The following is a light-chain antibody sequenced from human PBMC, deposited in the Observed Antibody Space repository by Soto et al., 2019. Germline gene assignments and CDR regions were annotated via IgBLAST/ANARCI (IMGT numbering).Light chain of an antibody. Sequence: DIQMTQSPSSLSPSVGDRVTITCRASRSISDWLAWYQQKTGKAPNLLIYRASNLESGVPSRFSGSGSGTEFTLTISSLQPDDFATYYCQQYHSYPRTCAQGTKGDI. CDR1: RSISDW. CDR2: RAS. V-gene: IGKV1-5*03. J-gene: IGKJ1*01. CDR3: QQYHSYPRT.